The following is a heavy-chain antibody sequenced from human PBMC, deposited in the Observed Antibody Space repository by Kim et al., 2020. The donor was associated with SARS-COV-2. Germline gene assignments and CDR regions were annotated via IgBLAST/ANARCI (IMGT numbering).Heavy chain of an antibody. CDR3: VGGLFDY. D-gene: IGHD2-21*01. V-gene: IGHV3-7*01. J-gene: IGHJ4*02. Sequence: WGSLRLSCAASGFTFNNYWMSWVRQAPGKGLEWVANIKQDGSEKYYVDSIKGRFTISRDNAKNSLYLQMNSLRAEDTALYYCVGGLFDYRGQGTLVTVSS. CDR2: IKQDGSEK. CDR1: GFTFNNYW.